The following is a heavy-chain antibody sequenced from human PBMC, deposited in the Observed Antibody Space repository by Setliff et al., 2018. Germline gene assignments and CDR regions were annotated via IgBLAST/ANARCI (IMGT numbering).Heavy chain of an antibody. J-gene: IGHJ5*02. Sequence: SETLSLTCTVSGGSISSSSYYWGWIRQPPGKGLEWIGSIYYSGSTYYNPSLKSRVTISVDTSKNQFSLKLSSVTAADTAVYYCARASITMVRGVANWFDPWGQGTLVTVSS. D-gene: IGHD3-10*01. V-gene: IGHV4-39*01. CDR3: ARASITMVRGVANWFDP. CDR1: GGSISSSSYY. CDR2: IYYSGST.